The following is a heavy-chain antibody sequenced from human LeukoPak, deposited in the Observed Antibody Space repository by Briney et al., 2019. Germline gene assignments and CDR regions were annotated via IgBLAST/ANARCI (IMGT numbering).Heavy chain of an antibody. Sequence: PSETLSLTCTVSGGSLSSGGYSWSWIRQPPGKGLEWIGYIYHSGSTYYNPSLKSRVTISVDRSKNQFSLKLSSVTAADTAVYYCARYYYYDMGYFDYWGQGTLVTVSS. D-gene: IGHD3-22*01. J-gene: IGHJ4*02. CDR1: GGSLSSGGYS. V-gene: IGHV4-30-2*01. CDR2: IYHSGST. CDR3: ARYYYYDMGYFDY.